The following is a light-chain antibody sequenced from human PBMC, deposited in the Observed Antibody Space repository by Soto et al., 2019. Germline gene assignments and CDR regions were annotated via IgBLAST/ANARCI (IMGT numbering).Light chain of an antibody. J-gene: IGLJ3*02. V-gene: IGLV2-18*02. Sequence: QSALTQPPSVSGSPGQSVTISCSGTSSDIGSYNRVSWYQQPPGTAPKLIIYEVGNRPSGVPDRFSGSKSGIAASMTISGLQAEDEADYYCSSYTTSNTLVFGGGTKLTVL. CDR2: EVG. CDR3: SSYTTSNTLV. CDR1: SSDIGSYNR.